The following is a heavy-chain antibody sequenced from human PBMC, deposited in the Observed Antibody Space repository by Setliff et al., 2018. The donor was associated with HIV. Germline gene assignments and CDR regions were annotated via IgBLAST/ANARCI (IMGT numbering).Heavy chain of an antibody. V-gene: IGHV3-7*03. J-gene: IGHJ4*02. CDR1: GFTFSDFW. CDR3: AAGHYGA. D-gene: IGHD4-17*01. CDR2: ISPEGNKK. Sequence: GGSLRLSCAASGFTFSDFWMYWVRQAPGKGLEWVANISPEGNKKYYVGSVKGRFTSSRDNAKSSLFLQMSGLRPEDTAVYYCAAGHYGAWGQGILVTVSS.